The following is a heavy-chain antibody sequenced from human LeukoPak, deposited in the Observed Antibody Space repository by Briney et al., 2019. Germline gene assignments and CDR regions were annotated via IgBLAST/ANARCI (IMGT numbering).Heavy chain of an antibody. CDR3: AKDDSMTLDHFDY. J-gene: IGHJ4*02. CDR1: GFTFSRYV. V-gene: IGHV3-30*18. Sequence: GRSLRLSCAASGFTFSRYVINWVRRAPGKGPEWVAVVSSEGSNKYYGDSVKGRFIISRDNSMNTLYLQMNSLTTEDTAVYYCAKDDSMTLDHFDYWGQGALVTVSS. CDR2: VSSEGSNK. D-gene: IGHD4-11*01.